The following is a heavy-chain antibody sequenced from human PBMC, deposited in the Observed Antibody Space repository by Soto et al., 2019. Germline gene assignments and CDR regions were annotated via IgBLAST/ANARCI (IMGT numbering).Heavy chain of an antibody. Sequence: GSLRLSCXASGFTCSSSGMHSVRQAPCKGLEWVAVISYDGSNKYYADSVKGRFTISRDNSKNTLYLQMNSLRAEDTAVYYCAKAGAVAGRKYYFDYWGQGTLVTVSS. V-gene: IGHV3-30*18. D-gene: IGHD6-19*01. CDR3: AKAGAVAGRKYYFDY. J-gene: IGHJ4*02. CDR1: GFTCSSSG. CDR2: ISYDGSNK.